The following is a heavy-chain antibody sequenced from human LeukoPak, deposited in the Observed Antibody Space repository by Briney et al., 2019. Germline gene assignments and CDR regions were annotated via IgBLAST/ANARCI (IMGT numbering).Heavy chain of an antibody. CDR2: SSESGGRT. J-gene: IGHJ4*02. CDR3: AKGRSYYDSGTYDY. CDR1: GFTFSSYA. D-gene: IGHD3-10*01. Sequence: GGSLRLSCATSGFTFSSYAMSWVRQAPGKALEGVSPSSESGGRTYYADSVKGRFTISRDNSKNTLYLQMNSLRAEDTAVYYCAKGRSYYDSGTYDYWGQGTLVTVSS. V-gene: IGHV3-23*01.